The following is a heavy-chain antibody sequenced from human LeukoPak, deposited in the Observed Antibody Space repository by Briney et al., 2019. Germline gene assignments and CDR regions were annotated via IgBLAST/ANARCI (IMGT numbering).Heavy chain of an antibody. J-gene: IGHJ4*02. CDR2: TSWNSGSI. Sequence: SGGSLRLSCAASGFTFDDYAMHWVRQAPGKGLEWVSGTSWNSGSIGYADSVKGRFTISRDNAKNSLYLQMNSLRAEDTAVYYCARGRDVLMVYALYSYFDYWGQGTLVTVSS. D-gene: IGHD2-8*01. V-gene: IGHV3-9*01. CDR1: GFTFDDYA. CDR3: ARGRDVLMVYALYSYFDY.